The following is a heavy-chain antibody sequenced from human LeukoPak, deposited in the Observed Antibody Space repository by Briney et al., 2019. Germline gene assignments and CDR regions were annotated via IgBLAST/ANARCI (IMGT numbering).Heavy chain of an antibody. D-gene: IGHD6-13*01. Sequence: GGSLRLSCAASGFTFSSYGMHWVRQAPGKGLEWVAFIRYDGSNKYYADPVKGRFTISRDNSKNTLYLQMNSLRAEDTAVYYCAKEIAAAGMGCFDYWGQGTLVTVSS. CDR1: GFTFSSYG. V-gene: IGHV3-30*02. CDR2: IRYDGSNK. CDR3: AKEIAAAGMGCFDY. J-gene: IGHJ4*02.